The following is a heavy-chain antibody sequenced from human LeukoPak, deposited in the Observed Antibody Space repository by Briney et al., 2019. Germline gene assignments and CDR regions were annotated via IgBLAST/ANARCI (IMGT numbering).Heavy chain of an antibody. CDR3: ARAYCTNGVCLYYFDY. D-gene: IGHD2-8*01. Sequence: ASVKVSCKASGYTFTSYYMHCVRQAPGQGLEWMGIINPSGGSTSYAQKFQGRVTMTRDTSTSTVYMELSSLRSEDTAVYYCARAYCTNGVCLYYFDYWGQGTLVTVSS. CDR2: INPSGGST. CDR1: GYTFTSYY. J-gene: IGHJ4*02. V-gene: IGHV1-46*01.